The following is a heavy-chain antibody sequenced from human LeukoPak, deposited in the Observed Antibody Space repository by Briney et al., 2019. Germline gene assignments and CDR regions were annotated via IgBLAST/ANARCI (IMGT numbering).Heavy chain of an antibody. V-gene: IGHV4-34*01. Sequence: SETLSLTCAVYGGSFSGYYWSWVRQPPGKGLEWIGEINHSGSTNYNPSLKSRVTISVDTSKNQFSLKLSSVTAADTAVYYCARGLIDGYSSSWFLWDYWGQGTLVTVSS. D-gene: IGHD6-13*01. CDR1: GGSFSGYY. CDR2: INHSGST. J-gene: IGHJ4*02. CDR3: ARGLIDGYSSSWFLWDY.